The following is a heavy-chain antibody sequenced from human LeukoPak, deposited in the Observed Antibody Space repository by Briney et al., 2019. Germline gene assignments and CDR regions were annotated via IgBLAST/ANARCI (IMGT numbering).Heavy chain of an antibody. CDR3: AREGYSYGSVGIRNSYYYGMDV. CDR2: INSDGSST. Sequence: GSLRLSCAASGFTFSSYWMYWVRQAPGKGLVWVSRINSDGSSTSYADSVKGRFTISRDNAKNTLYLQMNSLRAEDTAVYYCAREGYSYGSVGIRNSYYYGMDVWGQGTTVTVSS. J-gene: IGHJ6*02. V-gene: IGHV3-74*01. CDR1: GFTFSSYW. D-gene: IGHD5-18*01.